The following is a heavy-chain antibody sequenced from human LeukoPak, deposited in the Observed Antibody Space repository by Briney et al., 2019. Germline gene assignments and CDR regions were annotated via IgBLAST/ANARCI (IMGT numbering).Heavy chain of an antibody. CDR3: ALSAGGSYPHNDAFDI. J-gene: IGHJ3*02. CDR1: GYTFTSYG. D-gene: IGHD1-26*01. Sequence: ASVKVSCKASGYTFTSYGISWVRQAPGQGLEWMGWISAYNGNTNYAQKLQGRVTMTTDTSTSTVYMDLSSLRSEDTAVYYCALSAGGSYPHNDAFDIWGQGTMVTVSS. V-gene: IGHV1-18*01. CDR2: ISAYNGNT.